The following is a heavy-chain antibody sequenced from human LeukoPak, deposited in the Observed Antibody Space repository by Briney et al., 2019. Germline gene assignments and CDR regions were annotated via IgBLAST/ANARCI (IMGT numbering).Heavy chain of an antibody. V-gene: IGHV4-59*01. CDR3: ARGWGFFDS. D-gene: IGHD3-16*01. Sequence: PSETLSLTCIVSGASISTYYWTWIRQPPGKGLEWIGDLYYSGSTNYNPSLESRVTISIDTSKSQFSLRLSSVTAADTAVYYCARGWGFFDSWGQGTLVTVSS. CDR2: LYYSGST. J-gene: IGHJ4*02. CDR1: GASISTYY.